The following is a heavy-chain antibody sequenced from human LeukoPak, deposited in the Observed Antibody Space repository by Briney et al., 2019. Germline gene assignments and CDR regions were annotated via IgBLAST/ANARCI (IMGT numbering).Heavy chain of an antibody. D-gene: IGHD2-2*01. J-gene: IGHJ4*02. CDR1: GYTFTSYG. CDR3: ARDVWDIVVVPAANDY. CDR2: ISAYNGNT. V-gene: IGHV1-18*01. Sequence: ASVKVSCKASGYTFTSYGISWVRQAPGQGLEWMGWISAYNGNTNYAQKLQGRVTMTTDTSTSTAYMELRSLRSDDTAVYYCARDVWDIVVVPAANDYWGQGTLVTVSS.